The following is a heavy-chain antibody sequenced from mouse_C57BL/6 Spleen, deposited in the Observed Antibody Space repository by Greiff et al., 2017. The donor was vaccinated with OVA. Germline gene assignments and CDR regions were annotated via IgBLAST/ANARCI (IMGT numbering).Heavy chain of an antibody. V-gene: IGHV1-69*01. J-gene: IGHJ2*01. CDR1: GYTFTSYW. CDR3: ARVDYSNYFDY. D-gene: IGHD2-5*01. CDR2: IDPSDSYT. Sequence: QVQLQQSGAELVMPGASVKLSCKASGYTFTSYWMHWVKQRPGQGLEWIGEIDPSDSYTNYNQKFKGKSTLTVDKSSSTAYMQLSSLTSEDSAVYYCARVDYSNYFDYWGQGTTLTVSS.